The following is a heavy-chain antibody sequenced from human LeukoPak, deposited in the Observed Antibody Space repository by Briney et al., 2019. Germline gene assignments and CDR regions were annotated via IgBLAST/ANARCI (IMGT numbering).Heavy chain of an antibody. CDR1: GFTFSSYE. V-gene: IGHV3-48*03. CDR3: AELGITMIGGV. J-gene: IGHJ6*04. D-gene: IGHD3-10*02. Sequence: GKSLRLSCAASGFTFSSYEMNWVRQAPGKGLEWVSYISSSGSTIYYADSVKGRFTISRDNAKNSLYLQMNSLRAEDTAVYYCAELGITMIGGVWGKGTTVTISS. CDR2: ISSSGSTI.